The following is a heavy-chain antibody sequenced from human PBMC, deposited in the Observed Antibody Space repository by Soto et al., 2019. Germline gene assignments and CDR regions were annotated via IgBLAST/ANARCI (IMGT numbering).Heavy chain of an antibody. D-gene: IGHD5-18*01. CDR2: ISAYNGNT. Sequence: QVQLVQSGAEVKKPGASVKVSCKASGYTFTSYGISWVRQAPGQGLEWMGRISAYNGNTKYAQKLKGRGTMATDTSTSTAYMELRSLRSDDTAIYYCASSLLVGYGLEGEGEWGQGTLVTVSS. CDR3: ASSLLVGYGLEGEGE. J-gene: IGHJ4*02. CDR1: GYTFTSYG. V-gene: IGHV1-18*01.